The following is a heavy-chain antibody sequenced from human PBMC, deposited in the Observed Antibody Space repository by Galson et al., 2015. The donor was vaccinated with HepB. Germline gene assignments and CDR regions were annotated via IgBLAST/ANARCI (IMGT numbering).Heavy chain of an antibody. V-gene: IGHV1-46*03. CDR1: GYTLITYY. D-gene: IGHD4-17*01. CDR2: INPSGGST. CDR3: ARRDDYGDATSGADATSGALRH. J-gene: IGHJ1*01. Sequence: SVKVSCKASGYTLITYYMHWVRQAPGQGLEWVGIINPSGGSTNYAQKFQGRLTVTRDTSTNTVYMELYSLTSEDTAVYYCARRDDYGDATSGADATSGALRHWGQGTLVIVSS.